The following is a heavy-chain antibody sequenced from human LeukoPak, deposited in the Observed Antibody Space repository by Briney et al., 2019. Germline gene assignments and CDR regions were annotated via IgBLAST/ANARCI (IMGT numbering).Heavy chain of an antibody. J-gene: IGHJ4*02. CDR1: GGSISSYY. V-gene: IGHV4-4*07. Sequence: PPEALSLTCTVSGGSISSYYWSWIRQPAGKGLEWIGRVYSSGSANYNPSLKSRVTMSVDTSKNQFSLKLSPVTAADTAVYYCARGSSGYYRFDYWGQGTLVTVSS. D-gene: IGHD3-22*01. CDR3: ARGSSGYYRFDY. CDR2: VYSSGSA.